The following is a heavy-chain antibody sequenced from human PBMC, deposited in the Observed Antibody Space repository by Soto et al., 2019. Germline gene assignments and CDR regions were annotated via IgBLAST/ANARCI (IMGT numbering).Heavy chain of an antibody. J-gene: IGHJ4*02. V-gene: IGHV4-30-4*02. CDR2: IYYSGST. Sequence: SETLSLTCTVSGGSISSGDYYWSWIRQPPGKGLEWIGYIYYSGSTYYNPSLKSRVTISLDMSKNHVSLILKSVNIADSAIYYCARGHFDSRGYSNALDYWGQGIQVTVSS. CDR3: ARGHFDSRGYSNALDY. D-gene: IGHD3-22*01. CDR1: GGSISSGDYY.